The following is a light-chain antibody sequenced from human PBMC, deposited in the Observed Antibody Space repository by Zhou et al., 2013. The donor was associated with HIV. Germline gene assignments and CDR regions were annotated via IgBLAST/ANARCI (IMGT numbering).Light chain of an antibody. CDR3: QQRSNWPLT. Sequence: EIVLTQSPGTLSLSPGERATLSCRASQSVTYNYLAWYQQRHGQAPRLLIHGTSSRATGIPARFSGSGSGTDFTLTISSLEPEDFAVYYCQQRSNWPLTFGGGTKVEIK. CDR2: GTS. V-gene: IGKV3D-20*02. J-gene: IGKJ4*01. CDR1: QSVTYNY.